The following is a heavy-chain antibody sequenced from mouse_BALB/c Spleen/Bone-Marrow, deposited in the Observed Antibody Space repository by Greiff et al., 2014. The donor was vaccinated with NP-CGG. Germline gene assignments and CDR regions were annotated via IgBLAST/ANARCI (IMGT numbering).Heavy chain of an antibody. Sequence: EVHLVESGGGLVKPGGSLKLSCAASGFTFSDFYMFWLRQTPEKRLEWVATISDGGTYTYYPDSVKGRFTISRDNAKNNLYLQMSSLKSEDTAMYYCARSGERYGAMDYWGQGTSVTVSS. J-gene: IGHJ4*01. CDR1: GFTFSDFY. D-gene: IGHD1-1*02. CDR3: ARSGERYGAMDY. CDR2: ISDGGTYT. V-gene: IGHV5-4*02.